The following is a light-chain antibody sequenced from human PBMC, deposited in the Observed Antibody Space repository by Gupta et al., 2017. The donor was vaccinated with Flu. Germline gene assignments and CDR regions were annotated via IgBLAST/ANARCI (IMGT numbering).Light chain of an antibody. CDR3: QQYYDTLPYT. V-gene: IGKV4-1*01. CDR1: QSVLFSSDNRNY. Sequence: RSNQSVLFSSDNRNYLAWYQQKPGQPPKLLIYWASTRESGVPDRFSGGGSGTDFTLTISSLQAEDVAVYYCQQYYDTLPYTFGQGTKLEIK. J-gene: IGKJ2*01. CDR2: WAS.